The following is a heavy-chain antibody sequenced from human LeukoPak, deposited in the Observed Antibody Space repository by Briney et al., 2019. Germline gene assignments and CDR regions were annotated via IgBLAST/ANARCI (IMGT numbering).Heavy chain of an antibody. J-gene: IGHJ4*02. CDR2: ISGSGGST. Sequence: GGSLRLSXAASGFTFSSYAMSWVRQAPGKGLEWVSAISGSGGSTYYADSVKGRFTISRDNSKNTLYLQMNSLRAEDTAVYYCAKDLEGWELLWFFDYWGQGTLVTVSS. D-gene: IGHD1-26*01. CDR3: AKDLEGWELLWFFDY. CDR1: GFTFSSYA. V-gene: IGHV3-23*01.